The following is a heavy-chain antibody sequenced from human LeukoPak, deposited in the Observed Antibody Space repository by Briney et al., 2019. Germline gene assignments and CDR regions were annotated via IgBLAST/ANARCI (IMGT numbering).Heavy chain of an antibody. J-gene: IGHJ6*03. V-gene: IGHV1-18*01. Sequence: GASVKVSCKASGYTFTSYGITWVRQAPGQGREWMGWISAYNGNTNYAQKLQGRVTMTTDTSTSTAYMELRSLRSDDTAVYYCARGGGAAAEYSYYYMDVWGKGTTVTVSS. CDR3: ARGGGAAAEYSYYYMDV. CDR2: ISAYNGNT. D-gene: IGHD6-13*01. CDR1: GYTFTSYG.